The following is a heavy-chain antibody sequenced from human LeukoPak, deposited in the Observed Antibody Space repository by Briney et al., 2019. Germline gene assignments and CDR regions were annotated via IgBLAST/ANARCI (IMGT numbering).Heavy chain of an antibody. CDR1: GITLSNYG. Sequence: GGSMRLSCAVSGITLSNYGMSCVRQAPGKGLEWVACISDTGGSTNYADSVTGRFTISRDNPKNTLYLQMNSLRAEDTAVYFCAKRGVVIRVILVGLHKQAYYFDSWGQGALVTVSS. D-gene: IGHD3-22*01. CDR3: AKRGVVIRVILVGLHKQAYYFDS. V-gene: IGHV3-23*01. CDR2: ISDTGGST. J-gene: IGHJ4*02.